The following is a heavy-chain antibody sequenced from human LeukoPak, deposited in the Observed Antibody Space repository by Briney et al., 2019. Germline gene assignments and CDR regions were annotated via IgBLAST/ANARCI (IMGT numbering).Heavy chain of an antibody. Sequence: SETLSLTCAVYGGSFSDYYWSWIRQPPGKGLEWIGEINHSGSTNYNPSLKSRVTISVDTSKNQFSLKLSSVTAADTAVYYCARGRRTAAAPELWYFDYWGQGTLVTVSS. CDR2: INHSGST. D-gene: IGHD6-13*01. CDR1: GGSFSDYY. J-gene: IGHJ4*02. V-gene: IGHV4-34*01. CDR3: ARGRRTAAAPELWYFDY.